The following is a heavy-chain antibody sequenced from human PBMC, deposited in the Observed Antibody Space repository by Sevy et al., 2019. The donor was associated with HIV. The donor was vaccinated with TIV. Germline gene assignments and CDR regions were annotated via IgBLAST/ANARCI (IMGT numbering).Heavy chain of an antibody. CDR1: GNTLTEFA. CDR3: ATTKDYYDSSAYPFDY. Sequence: ASVKVSCKVSGNTLTEFAMHWVRQAPGKGLEWRGTFDPEDDQTIYAQNFQDRVTMTEDTSTDTAFMELSGLRSDDTAVYYCATTKDYYDSSAYPFDYWGQGTLVTVSS. V-gene: IGHV1-24*01. CDR2: FDPEDDQT. J-gene: IGHJ4*02. D-gene: IGHD3-22*01.